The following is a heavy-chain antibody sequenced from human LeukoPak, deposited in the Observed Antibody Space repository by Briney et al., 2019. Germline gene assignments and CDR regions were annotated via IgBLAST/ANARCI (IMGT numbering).Heavy chain of an antibody. V-gene: IGHV1-8*03. CDR2: MNPNSGNT. Sequence: ASVKVSCKASGFTFTSYGLSWVRQAPGQGLEWMGWMNPNSGNTGYAQKFQGRVTITRNTSISTAYMELSSLRSEDTAVYYCARRWDYWGQGTLVTVSS. J-gene: IGHJ4*02. CDR1: GFTFTSYG. D-gene: IGHD5-24*01. CDR3: ARRWDY.